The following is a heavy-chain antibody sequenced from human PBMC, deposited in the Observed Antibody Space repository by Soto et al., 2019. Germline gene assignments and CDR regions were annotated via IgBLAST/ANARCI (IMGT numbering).Heavy chain of an antibody. CDR3: ARAWKPSSLTTLIPSALDV. CDR2: IYSDGSA. J-gene: IGHJ3*01. V-gene: IGHV3-53*04. D-gene: IGHD4-17*01. CDR1: GFTVNTNY. Sequence: EMQLVESGGGLVQPGGSLILCCVASGFTVNTNYMSWVRQAPGKGLEWVSVIYSDGSAYYTDSVTGRFTISRHNYMNTVYLQMNTLRPEDTAMYYCARAWKPSSLTTLIPSALDVWGQGTIVTVSS.